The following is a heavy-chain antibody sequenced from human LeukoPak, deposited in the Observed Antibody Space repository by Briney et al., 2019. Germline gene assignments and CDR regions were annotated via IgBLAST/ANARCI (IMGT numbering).Heavy chain of an antibody. CDR2: IQGDGSDK. CDR3: VRESAFWSGQGIGRPLDV. CDR1: GFTFSDYW. V-gene: IGHV3-7*01. J-gene: IGHJ6*04. Sequence: PGGSLRLSCAGYGFTFSDYWMTWVRQAPGKGLEWVANIQGDGSDKQYVDSVKGRFSISRDKAEHSLYLQMNNLRAEDTAVYYCVRESAFWSGQGIGRPLDVWGKGTTVIVSS. D-gene: IGHD3-3*01.